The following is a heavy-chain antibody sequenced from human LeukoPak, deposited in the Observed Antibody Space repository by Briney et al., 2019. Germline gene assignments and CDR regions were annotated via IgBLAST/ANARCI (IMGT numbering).Heavy chain of an antibody. J-gene: IGHJ4*02. CDR1: GYTFSTDA. CDR2: ISNYNDNT. D-gene: IGHD1-26*01. V-gene: IGHV1-18*01. Sequence: GASVKVSCKASGYTFSTDAITWVRPAPGQGLEWMGWISNYNDNTNYAQKLQGRVTMTTDTSTSTAYMELTSLTYDDTAVYYCARVLRKGASTTFDYWGQGTLVTVSS. CDR3: ARVLRKGASTTFDY.